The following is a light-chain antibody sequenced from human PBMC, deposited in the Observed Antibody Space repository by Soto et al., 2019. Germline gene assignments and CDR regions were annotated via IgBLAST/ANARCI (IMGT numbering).Light chain of an antibody. J-gene: IGLJ1*01. CDR3: LHFFSGARV. V-gene: IGLV7-46*01. CDR2: DAT. Sequence: QAVVTQEPPRTVSPGGTVARTCGSRTGGVTSYHYPGWLQQRPGQARRTLIYDATDKPSWPPGRFSGSRLGDKAELTSSGAQSEDEAEYYCLHFFSGARVVGLGTKVSVL. CDR1: TGGVTSYHY.